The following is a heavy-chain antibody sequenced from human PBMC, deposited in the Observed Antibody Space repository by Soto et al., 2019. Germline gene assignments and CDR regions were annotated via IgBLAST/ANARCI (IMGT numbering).Heavy chain of an antibody. CDR2: ISAYNGNT. Sequence: QVQLVQSGAEVKKPGASVKVSCKASGYTFTSYGISWVRQAPGQGLEWMGWISAYNGNTNYAQKLRGRVTMTTDTSTSTAYMELRSRRSDDTAVYYCAGVKDNSSWFQNYYYYYGMDVWGQGTTVTVSS. D-gene: IGHD6-13*01. V-gene: IGHV1-18*04. CDR1: GYTFTSYG. J-gene: IGHJ6*02. CDR3: AGVKDNSSWFQNYYYYYGMDV.